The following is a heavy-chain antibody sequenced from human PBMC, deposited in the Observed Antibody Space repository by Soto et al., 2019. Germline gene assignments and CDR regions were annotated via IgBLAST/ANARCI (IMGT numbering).Heavy chain of an antibody. CDR2: ISSTTNYI. V-gene: IGHV3-21*06. J-gene: IGHJ4*02. CDR3: ARESEDLTSNFDY. CDR1: GFTFTRYS. Sequence: LRLSCAASGFTFTRYSMNWVRQAPGKGLEWVSSISSTTNYIYCGDSMKGRFTISRDNAKNSLYLEMNSLRAEDTAVYYCARESEDLTSNFDYWGQGTLVTVSS.